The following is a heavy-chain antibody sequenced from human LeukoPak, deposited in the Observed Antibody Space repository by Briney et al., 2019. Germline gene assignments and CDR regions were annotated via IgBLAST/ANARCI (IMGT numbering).Heavy chain of an antibody. CDR1: RDSVSSISVA. Sequence: SRTPSLTCAISRDSVSSISVAWNWIRQSPSRGLEWLGRTYYRSKWYYEYAVSVKGRININPDPSKNQFSLQLNSVTPEDTAVYYCALARSEYHYGMDVWGQGTTVTVSS. CDR3: ALARSEYHYGMDV. V-gene: IGHV6-1*01. J-gene: IGHJ6*02. CDR2: TYYRSKWYY.